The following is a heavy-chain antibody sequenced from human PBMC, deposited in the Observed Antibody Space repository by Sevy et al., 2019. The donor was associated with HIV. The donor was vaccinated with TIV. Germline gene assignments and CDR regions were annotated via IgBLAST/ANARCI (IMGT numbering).Heavy chain of an antibody. D-gene: IGHD1-20*01. V-gene: IGHV1-46*01. CDR1: GYTFTNYY. CDR3: ARDSTVITVFQY. Sequence: ASVKVSCKASGYTFTNYYIHWMRQAPGQGLEWMGIINPSGGSTSYAQKFQGRVTMTRDTSTSTVYMELSSLRSEDTVVYYCARDSTVITVFQYWGQGTLVTVSS. J-gene: IGHJ4*02. CDR2: INPSGGST.